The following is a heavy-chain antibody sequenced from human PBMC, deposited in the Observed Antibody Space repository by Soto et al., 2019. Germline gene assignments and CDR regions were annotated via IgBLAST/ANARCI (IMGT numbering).Heavy chain of an antibody. CDR1: GFTFSASW. CDR3: VRGGSNYAS. D-gene: IGHD4-4*01. CDR2: IKPDESEK. J-gene: IGHJ5*02. Sequence: EVQLVESGGGLVQPGGSLRLSCTASGFTFSASWMTCVRQAPGKGLEWVARIKPDESEKKYADSVKGRFSISRDNAKNSMYLQMDSLRGEDTAVYYCVRGGSNYASWGQGTLVTVSS. V-gene: IGHV3-7*01.